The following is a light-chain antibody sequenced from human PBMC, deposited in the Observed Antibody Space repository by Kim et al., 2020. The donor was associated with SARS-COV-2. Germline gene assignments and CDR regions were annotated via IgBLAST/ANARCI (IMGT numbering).Light chain of an antibody. V-gene: IGKV1-9*01. J-gene: IGKJ1*01. CDR3: QQLNSYPRT. CDR2: SAS. CDR1: QGINSL. Sequence: ASVRDRVTITCRASQGINSLLAWYQQKPGKAPNLLIYSASTLQSGVPSRFIGSGSGTEFTLTITSLQPEDFATYYCQQLNSYPRTFGQGTKVDIK.